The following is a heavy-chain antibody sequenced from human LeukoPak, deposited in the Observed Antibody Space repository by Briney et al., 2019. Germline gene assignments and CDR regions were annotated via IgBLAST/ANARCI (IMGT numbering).Heavy chain of an antibody. D-gene: IGHD4-23*01. V-gene: IGHV3-23*01. J-gene: IGHJ4*02. Sequence: PGGSLRLSCAGSGFAFSSYPMSWVRQAPGKGLQWVSAMSGGGGTTYYADSVKGRFTITRDNSKSTLYLQMDSLRAEDTAIYYCAKQADYGGSDYWGQGTLVTVSS. CDR3: AKQADYGGSDY. CDR2: MSGGGGTT. CDR1: GFAFSSYP.